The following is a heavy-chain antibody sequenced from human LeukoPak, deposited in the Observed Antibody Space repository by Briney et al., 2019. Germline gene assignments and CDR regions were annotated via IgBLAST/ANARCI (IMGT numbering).Heavy chain of an antibody. D-gene: IGHD3-22*01. V-gene: IGHV4-4*09. CDR2: IYSSGST. CDR3: ASQGGYYASSGHHWFDP. Sequence: SETLSLTCTVSGCSISIFWSWIRQSPGKGLEWIGYIYSSGSTNYNPSLKSRVTMSVDTSKNQFSLKLTSVTAADTAVYYCASQGGYYASSGHHWFDPWGQGTLVTVFS. J-gene: IGHJ5*02. CDR1: GCSISIF.